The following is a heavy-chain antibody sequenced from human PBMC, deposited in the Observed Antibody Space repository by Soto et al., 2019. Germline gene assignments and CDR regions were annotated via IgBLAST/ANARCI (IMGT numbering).Heavy chain of an antibody. V-gene: IGHV3-23*01. CDR2: ISGSGSNT. J-gene: IGHJ4*02. CDR3: ARGVRSHFDI. D-gene: IGHD4-17*01. CDR1: GFSFSPYA. Sequence: PGGSLRLSCVTSGFSFSPYAMSWVRQAPGKGLEWVSGISGSGSNTYYADSVKGRFTISRDNSRNTMFLQMKSLRAEDAAIYFCARGVRSHFDIWGQGTLVTVSS.